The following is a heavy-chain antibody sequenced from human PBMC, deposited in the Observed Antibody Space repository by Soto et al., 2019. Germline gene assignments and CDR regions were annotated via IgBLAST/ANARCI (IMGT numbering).Heavy chain of an antibody. V-gene: IGHV3-9*01. CDR1: GFTFDDYA. CDR3: AKDLGYCTNGVCYRGPYYYYGMDV. D-gene: IGHD2-8*01. CDR2: ISWNSGSI. J-gene: IGHJ6*02. Sequence: GGSLRLSCAASGFTFDDYAMHWVRQAPGKGLEWVSGISWNSGSIGYADSVKGRFTISRDNAKNSLYLQMNSLRAEDTALYYCAKDLGYCTNGVCYRGPYYYYGMDVWGQGTTVTVS.